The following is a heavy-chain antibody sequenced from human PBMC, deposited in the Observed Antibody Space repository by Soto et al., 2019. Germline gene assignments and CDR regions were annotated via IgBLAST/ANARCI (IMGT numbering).Heavy chain of an antibody. Sequence: QVQLQQWGAGLLKPSETLSLSCAVYGASFSGYYWNWIRQPPGKGLEWIGEINQSGSTNYSPSLKTRVTVSVDTSKNQISLRLNSVTAADTAVYYCARRFSGTGRYFDYWGQGTLVTVSS. V-gene: IGHV4-34*02. CDR2: INQSGST. D-gene: IGHD1-1*01. CDR1: GASFSGYY. CDR3: ARRFSGTGRYFDY. J-gene: IGHJ4*02.